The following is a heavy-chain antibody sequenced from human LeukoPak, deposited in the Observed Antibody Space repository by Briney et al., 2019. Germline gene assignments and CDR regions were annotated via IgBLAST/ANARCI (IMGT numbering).Heavy chain of an antibody. D-gene: IGHD6-19*01. Sequence: PSETLSLTCTVSGGSISSYYWSWIRQPPGKGLEWIGYIYYSGSTNYNPSLKSRVTISVDTSKNQFSLKLSSVTAADTAVYYCARSRGSSGWYTNFDYWGQGTLVTVSS. J-gene: IGHJ4*02. CDR1: GGSISSYY. V-gene: IGHV4-59*08. CDR3: ARSRGSSGWYTNFDY. CDR2: IYYSGST.